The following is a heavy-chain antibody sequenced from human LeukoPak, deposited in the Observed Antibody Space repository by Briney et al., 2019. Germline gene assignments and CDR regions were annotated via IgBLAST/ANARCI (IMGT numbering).Heavy chain of an antibody. D-gene: IGHD6-19*01. CDR1: GYTFINYA. V-gene: IGHV1-3*01. J-gene: IGHJ4*02. CDR2: ISPYNGDT. Sequence: GASVNVSCTASGYTFINYAIHWVRQAPGQRLEWMGWISPYNGDTEYSQKLQGRVTITKDTSASTAYMDLSTLRSEDTAVYYCARGSSSDWPLEYWGRGILVTVSS. CDR3: ARGSSSDWPLEY.